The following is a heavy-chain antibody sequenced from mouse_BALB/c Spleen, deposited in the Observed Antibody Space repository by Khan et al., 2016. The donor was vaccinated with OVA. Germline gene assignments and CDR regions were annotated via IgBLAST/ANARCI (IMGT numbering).Heavy chain of an antibody. CDR1: GFTFSSYS. CDR2: ITSGGSYT. Sequence: EVELVESGGGLVKPGGSLRLSCAASGFTFSSYSMSWVRQTPEKRLEWVATITSGGSYTYYPDSVQGRFTISRDNSKNTLYLQMSCLKSEDTANYYCTRDRNYYGSSFYFDYWGQGTTLTVSS. V-gene: IGHV5-6-4*01. CDR3: TRDRNYYGSSFYFDY. J-gene: IGHJ2*01. D-gene: IGHD1-1*01.